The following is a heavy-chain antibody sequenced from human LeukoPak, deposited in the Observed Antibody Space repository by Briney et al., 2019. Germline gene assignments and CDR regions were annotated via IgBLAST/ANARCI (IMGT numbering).Heavy chain of an antibody. D-gene: IGHD3-3*01. J-gene: IGHJ4*02. Sequence: EASETLSLTCAVYGGSFSGYYWSWIRQPPGKGLEWIGEINHSGSTNYNPSLKSRVTISLDRSKKKFSLKLTSVTAADTAVYFCARGAEYYAIWRGYAGYSDYWGQGISVTVSS. V-gene: IGHV4-34*01. CDR2: INHSGST. CDR1: GGSFSGYY. CDR3: ARGAEYYAIWRGYAGYSDY.